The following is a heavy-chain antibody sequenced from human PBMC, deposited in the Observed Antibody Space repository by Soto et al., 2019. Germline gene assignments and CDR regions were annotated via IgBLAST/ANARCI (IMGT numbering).Heavy chain of an antibody. V-gene: IGHV3-23*01. Sequence: VGSLRLSCASSGFTFSSYAMSWVRQAPGKGLEWVSAISGSGGSTYYADSVKGRFTISRDNSKNTLYLQMNSLRAEDTAVYYCAKSSGSGSYWYWFDPWGQGTLVTVSS. CDR3: AKSSGSGSYWYWFDP. CDR2: ISGSGGST. J-gene: IGHJ5*02. D-gene: IGHD3-10*01. CDR1: GFTFSSYA.